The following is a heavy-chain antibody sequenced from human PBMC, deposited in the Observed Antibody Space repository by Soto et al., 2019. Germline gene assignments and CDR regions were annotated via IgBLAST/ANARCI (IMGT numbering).Heavy chain of an antibody. CDR1: GFTISSYY. Sequence: PSETLSLTCTVSGFTISSYYWSWIRQPPGKGLEWIWYIYYSGTTNYNPSLKSRVTISVDTSKNQFYLKLSSVPAADTAVYYCSSTHIVVVTDAFDIWGQGTLVTVSS. CDR3: SSTHIVVVTDAFDI. J-gene: IGHJ3*02. V-gene: IGHV4-59*01. D-gene: IGHD2-21*02. CDR2: IYYSGTT.